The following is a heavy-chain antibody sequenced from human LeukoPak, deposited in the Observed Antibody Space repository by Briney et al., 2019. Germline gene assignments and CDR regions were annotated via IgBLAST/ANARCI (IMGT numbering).Heavy chain of an antibody. J-gene: IGHJ6*02. CDR3: ARPNRGYCSSTSCYPHYYYYYGMDV. Sequence: LSDTLALTCAVCGGSFRGYYWSGIRQPPGKGLEWIGEINHSGSTNYNPSLKSRGTISVDTYKNQFSLKLSSVTAEDTAVYYCARPNRGYCSSTSCYPHYYYYYGMDVWGQGTTVTVSS. CDR2: INHSGST. CDR1: GGSFRGYY. V-gene: IGHV4-34*01. D-gene: IGHD2-2*01.